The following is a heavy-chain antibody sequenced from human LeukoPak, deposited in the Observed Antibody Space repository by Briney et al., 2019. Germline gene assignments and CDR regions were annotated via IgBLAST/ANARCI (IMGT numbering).Heavy chain of an antibody. CDR3: ARRPAYSNYGASYYYYMGV. Sequence: ASVKVFCKASGYTFTNYDINWVRQATGQGLEWMGWMNPNSGNTGYPQKFQGRVTITRDTSINTAYMELSSLRSEDSAVYYCARRPAYSNYGASYYYYMGVWGKGTTVTVSS. J-gene: IGHJ6*03. V-gene: IGHV1-8*03. D-gene: IGHD4-11*01. CDR1: GYTFTNYD. CDR2: MNPNSGNT.